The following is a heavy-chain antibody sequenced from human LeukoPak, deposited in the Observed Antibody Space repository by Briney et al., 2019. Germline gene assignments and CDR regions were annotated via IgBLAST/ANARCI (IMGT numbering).Heavy chain of an antibody. D-gene: IGHD3-22*01. CDR2: ISGSGGST. CDR1: GFTVSSNY. Sequence: GGSLRLSCAASGFTVSSNYMSWVRQAPGKGLEWVSAISGSGGSTYYADSVKGRFTISRDNSKNTLYLQMNSLRAEDTAVYYCARVVVTEKRAFDYWGQGTLVTVSS. V-gene: IGHV3-23*01. CDR3: ARVVVTEKRAFDY. J-gene: IGHJ4*02.